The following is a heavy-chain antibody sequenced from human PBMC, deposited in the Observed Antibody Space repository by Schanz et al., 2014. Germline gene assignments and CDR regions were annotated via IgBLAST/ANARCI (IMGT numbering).Heavy chain of an antibody. Sequence: QVQVIQSGPEVKKPGASVKVSCKASGYTFRHYGISWLRQAPGQGLEWMGYISGYNGNTNYAPKVQDRVTMTTDTSTSTAYMELRSLRSDDTAVYYCARGWGYDALTGYVFWGQGTLVTVSS. D-gene: IGHD3-9*01. V-gene: IGHV1-18*04. J-gene: IGHJ4*02. CDR1: GYTFRHYG. CDR3: ARGWGYDALTGYVF. CDR2: ISGYNGNT.